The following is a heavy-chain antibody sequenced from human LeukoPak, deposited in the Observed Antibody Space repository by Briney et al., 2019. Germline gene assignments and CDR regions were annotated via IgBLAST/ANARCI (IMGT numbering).Heavy chain of an antibody. V-gene: IGHV3-23*01. CDR1: GFTFSSYA. D-gene: IGHD2-2*01. J-gene: IGHJ5*02. CDR3: AKGGCSSTSCFYWFDP. Sequence: GGSLRLSCAASGFTFSSYAMSWVRQAPGKGLEWVSAISGRGGSTYYADSVKGRFTISRDNSKNTLYLQMNSLRAEDTAVYYCAKGGCSSTSCFYWFDPWGQGTLVTVSS. CDR2: ISGRGGST.